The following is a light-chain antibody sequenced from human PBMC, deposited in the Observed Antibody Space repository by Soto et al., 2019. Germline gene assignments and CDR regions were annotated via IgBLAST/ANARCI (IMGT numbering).Light chain of an antibody. CDR1: QNVRSDY. CDR3: QQYGNSPLT. J-gene: IGKJ4*01. V-gene: IGKV3-20*01. CDR2: GVS. Sequence: EIVLTQSPATLSLSPGDRATLSCRASQNVRSDYFAWYQQKPGQAPRVIIFGVSTRASATPDRFRGSGSGTYLTLTISRLEPDDFALYYCQQYGNSPLTFGGGTKVDI.